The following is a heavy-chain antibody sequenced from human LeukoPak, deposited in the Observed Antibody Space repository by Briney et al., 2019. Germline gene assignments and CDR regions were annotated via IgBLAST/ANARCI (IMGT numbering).Heavy chain of an antibody. Sequence: GGSLRLSCAASGFTFSSYGMHWVRQAPGKGLEWVAFIRYDGSNKYYADSVKGRFTISRDNSKNTLYLQMNSLRAEDTAVYYCTRGPLWLKNWFDPWGQGTLVTVSS. CDR2: IRYDGSNK. J-gene: IGHJ5*02. D-gene: IGHD3-10*01. V-gene: IGHV3-30*02. CDR3: TRGPLWLKNWFDP. CDR1: GFTFSSYG.